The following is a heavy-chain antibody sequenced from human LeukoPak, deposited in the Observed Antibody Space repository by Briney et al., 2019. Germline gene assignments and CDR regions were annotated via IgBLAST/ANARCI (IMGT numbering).Heavy chain of an antibody. V-gene: IGHV4-59*08. D-gene: IGHD1-26*01. CDR1: GGSISSYY. CDR2: IYYSGST. CDR3: AATLSAYSGSFHG. Sequence: PSETLSLTCTVSGGSISSYYWSWIRQPPGKGLEWIGYIYYSGSTNYNPSLKSRVTISVDTSKNQFSLKLSSVTAADTAVYYCAATLSAYSGSFHGWGQGTLVTVSS. J-gene: IGHJ4*02.